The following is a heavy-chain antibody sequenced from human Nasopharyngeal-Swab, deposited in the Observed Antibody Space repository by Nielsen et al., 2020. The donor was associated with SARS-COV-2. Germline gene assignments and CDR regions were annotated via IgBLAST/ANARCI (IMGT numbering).Heavy chain of an antibody. Sequence: SVKVSCKASGGTFSSYAISWVRQAPGQGLEWMGGIIPIFGTANYAQKFQGRVTITADESTSTAYMELSSLRSEDTAVYYCARGLIAAAMANWFDPWGQGTLVTVSS. J-gene: IGHJ5*02. V-gene: IGHV1-69*13. CDR3: ARGLIAAAMANWFDP. CDR2: IIPIFGTA. D-gene: IGHD6-13*01. CDR1: GGTFSSYA.